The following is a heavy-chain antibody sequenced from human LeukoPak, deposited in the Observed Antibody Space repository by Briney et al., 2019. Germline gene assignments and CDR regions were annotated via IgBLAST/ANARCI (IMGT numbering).Heavy chain of an antibody. CDR1: GFTFSSYA. Sequence: GGSLRLSCAASGFTFSSYAMNWVRQAPGKGLEWVAVIWYDGSNKYYADSVKGRFTISRDNSKNTLYLQMNSLRAEDTAVYYCARETVDIVATTWFDPWGQGTLVTVSS. CDR2: IWYDGSNK. D-gene: IGHD5-12*01. CDR3: ARETVDIVATTWFDP. J-gene: IGHJ5*02. V-gene: IGHV3-33*08.